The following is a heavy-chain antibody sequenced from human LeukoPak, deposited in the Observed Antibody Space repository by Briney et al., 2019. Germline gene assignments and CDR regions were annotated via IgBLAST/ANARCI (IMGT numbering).Heavy chain of an antibody. Sequence: GGSLRLSCAASGFTFSSSWMHWLRQAPGKGLVWVSRISSDGSSTSYADSVKGRFTISKDNAKNSLYLQMNSLRAEDTAVYYCARGALSLFDYWGQGTLVTVSS. CDR2: ISSDGSST. CDR1: GFTFSSSW. CDR3: ARGALSLFDY. D-gene: IGHD1-26*01. J-gene: IGHJ4*02. V-gene: IGHV3-74*01.